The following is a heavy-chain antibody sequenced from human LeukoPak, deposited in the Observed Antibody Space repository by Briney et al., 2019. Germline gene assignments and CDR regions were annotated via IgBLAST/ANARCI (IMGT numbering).Heavy chain of an antibody. D-gene: IGHD2-8*02. CDR1: GFTFSSYA. V-gene: IGHV3-23*01. Sequence: GGSLRLSCAASGFTFSSYAMTWVRQAPGKGLEGAATISASGSSTYYADSVKGRFALSRDSSKNTLYLQMGSLRAEDTAIYYCGRDARTGGPRAFDSWGQGTLVTVSS. CDR2: ISASGSST. CDR3: GRDARTGGPRAFDS. J-gene: IGHJ4*02.